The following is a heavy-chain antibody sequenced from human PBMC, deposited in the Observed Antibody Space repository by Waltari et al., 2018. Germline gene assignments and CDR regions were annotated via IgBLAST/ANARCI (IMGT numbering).Heavy chain of an antibody. V-gene: IGHV4-59*01. J-gene: IGHJ6*02. CDR3: ARGSSCCHYYYYGMDV. CDR1: VGSLISYS. CDR2: IYYSGST. Sequence: QVQLQESVPGLVNPSETLSLTSTVSVGSLISYSWSWILQPPGQVLAWIGYIYYSGSTNYNHSLKSGVTISVDTSKNQFSLKLSSVTDADTAVYYCARGSSCCHYYYYGMDVWGQGTTVTVSS. D-gene: IGHD2-2*01.